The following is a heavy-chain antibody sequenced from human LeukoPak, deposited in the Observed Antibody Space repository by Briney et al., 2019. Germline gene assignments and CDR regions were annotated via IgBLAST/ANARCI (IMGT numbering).Heavy chain of an antibody. V-gene: IGHV4-4*07. J-gene: IGHJ5*02. CDR2: IYYSGST. Sequence: PSETLSLTCTVSGGSISSYYWSWIRQPAGKGLEWIGSIYYSGSTYYNPSLKSRVTISVDTSKNQFSLKLSSVTAADTAVYYCAREADNYDFWSGYPARFDPWGQGTLVTVSS. CDR3: AREADNYDFWSGYPARFDP. CDR1: GGSISSYY. D-gene: IGHD3-3*01.